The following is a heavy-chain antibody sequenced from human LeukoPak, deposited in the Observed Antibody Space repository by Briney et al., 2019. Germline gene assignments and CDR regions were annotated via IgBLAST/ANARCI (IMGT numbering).Heavy chain of an antibody. CDR1: GFSLTNYW. D-gene: IGHD2-21*02. CDR2: IYPGDSDT. V-gene: IGHV5-51*01. Sequence: GESLKISCKGSGFSLTNYWIGWVRQVPGKGLDWMGIIYPGDSDTRYSPSFQGQVTISADKSINTAHLQWSSLKASDTAMHYCARQYCGGDCYPEPDAFDIWGQGTMVTVSS. CDR3: ARQYCGGDCYPEPDAFDI. J-gene: IGHJ3*02.